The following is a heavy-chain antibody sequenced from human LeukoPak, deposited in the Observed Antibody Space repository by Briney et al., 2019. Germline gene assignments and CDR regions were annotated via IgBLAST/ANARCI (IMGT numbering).Heavy chain of an antibody. V-gene: IGHV3-48*03. Sequence: GGSLRLSCAVSGFTFSSYEMNWVRQAPGKGLEWVSYISSRGTTIYYVDSVKGRFTISRDNAKNSLYLQMNSLRDEDTAVYYCASAGSGLYWGQGTLVTVSS. CDR2: ISSRGTTI. J-gene: IGHJ4*02. CDR1: GFTFSSYE. CDR3: ASAGSGLY. D-gene: IGHD6-19*01.